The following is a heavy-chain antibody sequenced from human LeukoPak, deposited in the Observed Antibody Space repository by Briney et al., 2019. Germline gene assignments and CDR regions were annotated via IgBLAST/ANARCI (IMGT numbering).Heavy chain of an antibody. CDR1: GGSISSYY. V-gene: IGHV4-59*01. CDR3: ARSVPHYYYMDV. CDR2: IYYSGST. J-gene: IGHJ6*03. Sequence: ASETLSLTCTVCGGSISSYYWSWIRQPPGKGLEWIGYIYYSGSTNYNPSLKSRVTISVDTSKNQFSLKLSSVTAADTAVYYCARSVPHYYYMDVWGKGTTVTVSS.